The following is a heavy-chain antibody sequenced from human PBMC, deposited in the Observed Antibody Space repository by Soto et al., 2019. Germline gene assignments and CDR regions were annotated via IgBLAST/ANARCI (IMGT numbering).Heavy chain of an antibody. V-gene: IGHV3-48*03. J-gene: IGHJ5*02. Sequence: EVQLVESGGGLVQPGGSLRLSCAASGFTFSSYEMNWVRQAPGKGLEWVSYISSSGSTIYYADSVKGRFTISRDNAKNSLYLQMNSLRAEDTAVYHCARDVGQEQWLALDWFDPWGQGTLVTVSS. CDR2: ISSSGSTI. D-gene: IGHD6-19*01. CDR1: GFTFSSYE. CDR3: ARDVGQEQWLALDWFDP.